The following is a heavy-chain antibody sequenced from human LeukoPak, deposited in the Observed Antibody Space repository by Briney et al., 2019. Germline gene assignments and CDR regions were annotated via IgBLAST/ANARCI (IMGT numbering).Heavy chain of an antibody. J-gene: IGHJ3*02. CDR2: IHYSGST. Sequence: SETLSLTCTVSGGSISSYYWSWIRQPPGKGLEWIGYIHYSGSTNNNPSLKSRVTISVDTSKNQFSLKLSSVTAADTAVYYCAREMAERYYDILTGYYTRDVFDIWGQGTMVTVSS. V-gene: IGHV4-59*12. CDR1: GGSISSYY. D-gene: IGHD3-9*01. CDR3: AREMAERYYDILTGYYTRDVFDI.